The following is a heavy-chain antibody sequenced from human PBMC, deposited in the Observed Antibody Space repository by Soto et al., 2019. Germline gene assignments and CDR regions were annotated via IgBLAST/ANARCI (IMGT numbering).Heavy chain of an antibody. V-gene: IGHV4-61*01. Sequence: SETLSLTCTVSGGSVNSGSYYWTWIRQPPGTGLEWIGYIYYSGITKYNPSLQSRVTTSIDTSKNQFSVKLSSVTAADTAGDYWARHPSGSPGNFAPWGQGPLAPVSS. J-gene: IGHJ5*02. D-gene: IGHD6-25*01. CDR1: GGSVNSGSYY. CDR3: ARHPSGSPGNFAP. CDR2: IYYSGIT.